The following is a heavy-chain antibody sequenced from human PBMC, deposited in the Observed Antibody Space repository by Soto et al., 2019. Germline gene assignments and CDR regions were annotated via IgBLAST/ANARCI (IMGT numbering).Heavy chain of an antibody. Sequence: EVRLLESGGGLVQPGGSLRLSCAASGFTFSNNVMSWVRQAPGKGLEWVSGINDNGGDTYYADSVKGRCTISRDNSKNTLYLQMNSLRAEDTAVYYCAKEVYGAARGAMDVWGQGTTVTVSS. CDR1: GFTFSNNV. CDR3: AKEVYGAARGAMDV. J-gene: IGHJ6*02. CDR2: INDNGGDT. D-gene: IGHD2-8*01. V-gene: IGHV3-23*01.